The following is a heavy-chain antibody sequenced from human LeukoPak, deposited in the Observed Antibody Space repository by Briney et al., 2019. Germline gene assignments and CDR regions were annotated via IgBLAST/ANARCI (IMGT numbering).Heavy chain of an antibody. CDR1: GYTFTSYD. V-gene: IGHV1-8*01. J-gene: IGHJ6*02. D-gene: IGHD6-19*01. CDR3: ARGDFMAVAGTDYYYGMDA. Sequence: ASVKVSCKASGYTFTSYDINWVRQATGQGLEWMGWMNPNSGNTGYAQKFQGRVTMTRNTSISTAYMELSSLRSEDTAGYYCARGDFMAVAGTDYYYGMDAWGQGTTVTVSS. CDR2: MNPNSGNT.